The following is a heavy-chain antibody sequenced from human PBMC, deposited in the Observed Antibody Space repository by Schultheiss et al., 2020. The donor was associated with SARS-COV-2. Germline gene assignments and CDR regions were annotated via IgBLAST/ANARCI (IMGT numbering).Heavy chain of an antibody. Sequence: GSLRLSCAVYGGSFSGYYWSWIRQPPGKGLEWIGEINHSGSTNYNPSLKSRVTISVDTSKNQFSLKLSSVTAADTAVYYCARHCSSTSCYTDWFDPWGQGTLVTVSS. CDR2: INHSGST. D-gene: IGHD2-2*02. CDR3: ARHCSSTSCYTDWFDP. V-gene: IGHV4-34*01. J-gene: IGHJ5*02. CDR1: GGSFSGYY.